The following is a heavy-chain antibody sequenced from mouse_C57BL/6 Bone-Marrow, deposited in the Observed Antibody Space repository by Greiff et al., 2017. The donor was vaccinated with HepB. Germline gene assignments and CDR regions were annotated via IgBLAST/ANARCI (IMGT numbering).Heavy chain of an antibody. Sequence: EVQLQQSGAELVKPGASVKLSCTASGFNIKDYYMHWVKQRTEQGLEWIGRIDPEDGETKYALKFQGKATITADTSSNTAYLQLSSLTSEDTAVYYCARLYYYGSLYYFDYWGQGTTLTVSS. J-gene: IGHJ2*01. V-gene: IGHV14-2*01. CDR3: ARLYYYGSLYYFDY. D-gene: IGHD1-1*01. CDR1: GFNIKDYY. CDR2: IDPEDGET.